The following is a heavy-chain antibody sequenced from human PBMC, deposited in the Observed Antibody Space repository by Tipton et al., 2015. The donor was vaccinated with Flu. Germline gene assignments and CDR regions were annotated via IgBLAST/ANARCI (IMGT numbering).Heavy chain of an antibody. CDR3: TKDDGSTYWDWFDS. CDR2: ITWNSGSV. CDR1: GFTFDDFA. J-gene: IGHJ5*01. Sequence: SLRLSCAASGFTFDDFAMHWVRQTPGRGLEWVAGITWNSGSVHYADSVKGRFTISRDNANNSLFLHMNSLRAEDTAFYYCTKDDGSTYWDWFDSWGQGTLVTVSS. V-gene: IGHV3-9*01. D-gene: IGHD3-22*01.